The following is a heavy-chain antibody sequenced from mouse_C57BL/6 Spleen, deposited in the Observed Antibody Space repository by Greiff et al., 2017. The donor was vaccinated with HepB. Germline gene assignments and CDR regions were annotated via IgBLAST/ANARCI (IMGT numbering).Heavy chain of an antibody. Sequence: QVQLKESGAELVRPGTSVKVSCKASGYAFTNYLIEWVKQRPGQGLEWIGVINPGSGGTNYNEKFKGKATLTADKSSSTAYMQLSSLTSEDSAVYFGARRERLLHYAMDYWGQGTSVTVSS. J-gene: IGHJ4*01. D-gene: IGHD2-3*01. CDR3: ARRERLLHYAMDY. CDR2: INPGSGGT. CDR1: GYAFTNYL. V-gene: IGHV1-54*01.